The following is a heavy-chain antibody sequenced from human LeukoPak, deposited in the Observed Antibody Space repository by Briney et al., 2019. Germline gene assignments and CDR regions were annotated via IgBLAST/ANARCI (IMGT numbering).Heavy chain of an antibody. CDR3: ATRYHMTTVTSFDY. D-gene: IGHD4-17*01. Sequence: PSETLSLTCAVYGGSFSGYYWSWIRQPPGKGLEWIGEINHSGSTNYNPSLKSRVTISVDKSKNQFSLKLSSVTAADTAVYYCATRYHMTTVTSFDYWGQGTLVTVSS. J-gene: IGHJ4*02. CDR2: INHSGST. V-gene: IGHV4-34*01. CDR1: GGSFSGYY.